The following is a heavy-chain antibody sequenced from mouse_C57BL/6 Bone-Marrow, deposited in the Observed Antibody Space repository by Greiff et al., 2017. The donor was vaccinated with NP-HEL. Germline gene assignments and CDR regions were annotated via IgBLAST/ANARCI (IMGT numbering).Heavy chain of an antibody. CDR1: GFTFSDYG. J-gene: IGHJ4*01. CDR3: ARTGRYDGYLYYAMDY. V-gene: IGHV5-17*01. CDR2: ISSGSSTI. D-gene: IGHD2-3*01. Sequence: EVKVEESGGGLVKPGGSLKLSCAASGFTFSDYGMHWVRQAPEKGLEWVAYISSGSSTIYYADTVKGRFTISRDNAKNTLFLQMTSLRSEDTAMYYCARTGRYDGYLYYAMDYWGQGTSVTVSS.